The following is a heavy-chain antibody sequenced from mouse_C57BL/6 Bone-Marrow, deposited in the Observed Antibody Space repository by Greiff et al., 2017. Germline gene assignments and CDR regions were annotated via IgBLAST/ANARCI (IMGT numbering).Heavy chain of an antibody. V-gene: IGHV1-58*01. CDR2: IYIGTGYT. Sequence: VQLQQSGAELVRPGSSVKMSCKTSGYTFTSYGINWVKQRPGQGLEWIGYIYIGTGYTEYNEKFKGKATLTSDTSSSTAYMQLSSLTSEDSAIYFCAKIYDGYYFDYWGQGTTLTVSS. J-gene: IGHJ2*01. D-gene: IGHD2-3*01. CDR3: AKIYDGYYFDY. CDR1: GYTFTSYG.